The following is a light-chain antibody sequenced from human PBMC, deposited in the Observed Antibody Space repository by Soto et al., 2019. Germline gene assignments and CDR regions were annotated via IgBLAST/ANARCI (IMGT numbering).Light chain of an antibody. CDR3: QQYNNWPLT. J-gene: IGKJ4*01. CDR2: SAS. Sequence: EIVMTQTPVTLSVSPGESGTLSCRASQSVSSKVAWYQQKSGQAPRLLIYSASTRATGIPARFSGSGSGTEFTLTISSLQSEDFAVYYCQQYNNWPLTFGGGTNVELK. V-gene: IGKV3D-15*01. CDR1: QSVSSK.